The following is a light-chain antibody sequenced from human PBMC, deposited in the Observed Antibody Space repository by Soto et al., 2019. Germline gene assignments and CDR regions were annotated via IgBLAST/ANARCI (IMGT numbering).Light chain of an antibody. CDR1: SSNIGTGYD. Sequence: QLVLTQPPSVSGAPGQRVSISCTGSSSNIGTGYDVHWYRQFPGTAPKLLIYANSNRPSGVPDRFSGSKSGTSASLAITGLQAEDEADYYCQSYDRSLSGYVFGTGTKLTVL. CDR2: ANS. J-gene: IGLJ1*01. CDR3: QSYDRSLSGYV. V-gene: IGLV1-40*01.